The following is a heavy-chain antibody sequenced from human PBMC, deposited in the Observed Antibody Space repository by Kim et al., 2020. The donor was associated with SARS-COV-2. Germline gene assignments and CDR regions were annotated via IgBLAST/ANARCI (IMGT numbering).Heavy chain of an antibody. CDR1: GGSISSYY. V-gene: IGHV4-59*01. D-gene: IGHD3-22*01. J-gene: IGHJ3*02. CDR3: AREGRGRQYYYDSSGPEKAFDI. Sequence: SETLSLTCTVSGGSISSYYWSWIRQPPGTGLEWIGYIYYSGSTNYNPSLKSRVTISVDTSKNQFSLKLSSVTAADTAVYYCAREGRGRQYYYDSSGPEKAFDIWGQGTMVTVSS. CDR2: IYYSGST.